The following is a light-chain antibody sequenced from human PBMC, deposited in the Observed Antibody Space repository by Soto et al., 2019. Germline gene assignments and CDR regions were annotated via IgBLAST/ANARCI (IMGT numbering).Light chain of an antibody. CDR3: QQRSDGPPVTWT. Sequence: EIVLTQSPGTLSLSPGERATLSCRASQSVSSRYLAWYQQKPGQAPRLLIYGASTRDVGIPDRFSGSGSGTDFTLTITRLEPEDFAVYYCQQRSDGPPVTWTFGQGTKVEVK. V-gene: IGKV3D-20*02. J-gene: IGKJ1*01. CDR2: GAS. CDR1: QSVSSRY.